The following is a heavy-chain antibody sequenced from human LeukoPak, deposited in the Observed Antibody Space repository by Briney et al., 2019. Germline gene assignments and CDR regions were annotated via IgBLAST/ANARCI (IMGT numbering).Heavy chain of an antibody. CDR3: AADRALDSSGYPYYFDY. V-gene: IGHV3-48*02. J-gene: IGHJ4*02. D-gene: IGHD3-22*01. CDR1: GFTFSSYS. CDR2: ISSSSSTI. Sequence: RGGSLRLSCVDSGFTFSSYSMNWVRQAPGKGLEWVSYISSSSSTIYYADSVKGRFTISRDNAKNSLYLQMNSLRDEDTAVYYCAADRALDSSGYPYYFDYWGQGTLVTVSS.